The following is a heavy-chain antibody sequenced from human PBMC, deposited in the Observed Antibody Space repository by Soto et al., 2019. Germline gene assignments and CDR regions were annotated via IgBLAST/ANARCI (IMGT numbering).Heavy chain of an antibody. J-gene: IGHJ4*02. D-gene: IGHD2-15*01. CDR2: ISYDGSNK. Sequence: PGGSLRLSCAASGFTFSSYGMHWVRQAPGKGLEWVAVISYDGSNKYYADSVKGRFTISRDNSKNTLYLQMNSLRAEDTAVYYCAKGPYCSGGSCYSWNYSEYWGEGTMVIVSS. CDR1: GFTFSSYG. V-gene: IGHV3-30*18. CDR3: AKGPYCSGGSCYSWNYSEY.